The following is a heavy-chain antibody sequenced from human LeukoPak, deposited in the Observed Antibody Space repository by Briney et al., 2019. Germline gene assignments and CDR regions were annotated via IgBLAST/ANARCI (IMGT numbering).Heavy chain of an antibody. V-gene: IGHV4-61*01. D-gene: IGHD6-25*01. CDR3: AREWSSGWAEFDY. CDR1: GGSISGSTYH. J-gene: IGHJ4*02. CDR2: IYYSGST. Sequence: SETLSLTCTVSGGSISGSTYHWGWIRQAPGKGLEWIAYIYYSGSTNYSPSLKGRVTISVDTSKNQFSLDLTSVTAADTAVYYCAREWSSGWAEFDYWGQGTLVTVSP.